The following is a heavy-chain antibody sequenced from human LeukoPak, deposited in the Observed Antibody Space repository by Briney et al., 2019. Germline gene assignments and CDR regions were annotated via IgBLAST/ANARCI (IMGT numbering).Heavy chain of an antibody. J-gene: IGHJ4*02. V-gene: IGHV4-31*03. CDR2: IYYSGST. D-gene: IGHD3-10*01. CDR1: GDSINSGNYY. Sequence: SETLSLTCTVSGDSINSGNYYWSWIRKHPGKGLEWIGFIYYSGSTYYNPSLKSRLSISIDTSKNQFSLRLSSVTAADTAVYYCARGHYFGSGSVFFDYWGQGTLVTVSS. CDR3: ARGHYFGSGSVFFDY.